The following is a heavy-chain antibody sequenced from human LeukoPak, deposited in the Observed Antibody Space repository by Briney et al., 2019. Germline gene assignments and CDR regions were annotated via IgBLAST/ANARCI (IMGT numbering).Heavy chain of an antibody. Sequence: PSETLSLTCTVSGGSISSYYWSWIRQPAGKGLEWIGRIYTSGSTNYNPSLKSRVTMSVDTSKNQFSLKLSSVTAADTAVYYCARVGGGNRWLQGAFDIWGQGTMVTVSS. V-gene: IGHV4-4*07. CDR1: GGSISSYY. CDR3: ARVGGGNRWLQGAFDI. CDR2: IYTSGST. J-gene: IGHJ3*02. D-gene: IGHD5-24*01.